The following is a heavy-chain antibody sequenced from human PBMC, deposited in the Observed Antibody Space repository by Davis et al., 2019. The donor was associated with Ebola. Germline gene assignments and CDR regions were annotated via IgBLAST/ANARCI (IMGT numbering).Heavy chain of an antibody. J-gene: IGHJ5*02. D-gene: IGHD2-15*01. CDR2: IIPIFGTA. Sequence: SVKVSCKASGGTFSSYAISWVRQAPGQGLEWMGGIIPIFGTANYAQKFQGRVTITADESTSTAYMELSRLRSDDTAVYYCARDGYCSGGSCYGDWFDPWGQGTLVTVSS. CDR3: ARDGYCSGGSCYGDWFDP. CDR1: GGTFSSYA. V-gene: IGHV1-69*13.